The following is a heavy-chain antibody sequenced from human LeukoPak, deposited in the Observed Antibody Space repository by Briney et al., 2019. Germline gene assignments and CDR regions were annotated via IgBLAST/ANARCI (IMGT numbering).Heavy chain of an antibody. CDR2: IYYSGST. CDR1: GGSISSSSYY. Sequence: PSETLSLTCTVSGGSISSSSYYWGWIRQPPGKGLEWIGSIYYSGSTYYNPSLKSRVTISVDTSKNQFSLKLSSVTAADTAVYYCVRRLYYGSGSYTFDYWGQGTLVTVSS. CDR3: VRRLYYGSGSYTFDY. D-gene: IGHD3-10*01. V-gene: IGHV4-39*01. J-gene: IGHJ4*02.